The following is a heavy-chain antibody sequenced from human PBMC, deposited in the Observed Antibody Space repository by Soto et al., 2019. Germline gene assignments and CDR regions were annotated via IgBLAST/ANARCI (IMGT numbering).Heavy chain of an antibody. D-gene: IGHD3-22*01. CDR2: ISGSGGST. CDR3: AKAYEYYDSSGLCWFDP. Sequence: PGGSLRLSCAASGVTFSSYAMSWVRQAPGKGLEWVSAISGSGGSTYYADSVKGRFTISRDNSKNTLYLQMNSLRAEDTAVYYCAKAYEYYDSSGLCWFDPWGQGTLVTVSS. J-gene: IGHJ5*02. V-gene: IGHV3-23*01. CDR1: GVTFSSYA.